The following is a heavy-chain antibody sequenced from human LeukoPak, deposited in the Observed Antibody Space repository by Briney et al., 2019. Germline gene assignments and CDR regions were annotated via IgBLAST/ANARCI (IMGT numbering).Heavy chain of an antibody. D-gene: IGHD1-26*01. CDR3: ARELASYNSGSYLDY. CDR2: ISYDGSNK. V-gene: IGHV3-30-3*01. CDR1: GFTFSSYA. Sequence: PGGSLRLSCAASGFTFSSYAMHWVRQAPGKGLEWVAVISYDGSNKYYADSVKGRFTISRDNSKNTLYLQMNSLRAEDTAVYYCARELASYNSGSYLDYWGQGTLVTVSS. J-gene: IGHJ4*02.